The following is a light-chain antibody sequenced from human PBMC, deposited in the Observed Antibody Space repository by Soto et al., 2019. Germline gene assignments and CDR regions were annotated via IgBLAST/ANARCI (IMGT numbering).Light chain of an antibody. CDR3: MQGRETPYT. Sequence: DIVMTQSPLSLPVTPGEPASISCRSSQSLLSSNGYNYLVWYLQQPGQSPQVLIYLSSNRASGVPERFSGSGAGTDFTLKISRVEAEDVGVYYCMQGRETPYTWGQGTKLEIK. CDR1: QSLLSSNGYNY. CDR2: LSS. V-gene: IGKV2-28*01. J-gene: IGKJ2*01.